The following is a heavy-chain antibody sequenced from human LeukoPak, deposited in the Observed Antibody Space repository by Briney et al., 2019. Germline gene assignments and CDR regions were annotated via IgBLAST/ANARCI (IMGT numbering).Heavy chain of an antibody. V-gene: IGHV4-4*07. CDR3: ARQEGGIVGHY. CDR2: IYTGGST. D-gene: IGHD1-26*01. Sequence: PSETLSLTCTVSGGSINSYYWTWIRQPAGKGLEWIGRIYTGGSTNYNPSLESRVTMSVDTSKNQFSLKLNSVTAADTAVYYCARQEGGIVGHYWGQGTLVTVSS. J-gene: IGHJ4*02. CDR1: GGSINSYY.